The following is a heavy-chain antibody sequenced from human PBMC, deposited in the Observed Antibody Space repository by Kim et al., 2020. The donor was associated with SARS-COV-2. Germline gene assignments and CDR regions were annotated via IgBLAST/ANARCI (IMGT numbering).Heavy chain of an antibody. V-gene: IGHV3-30*01. CDR3: ATTGDYEGSWFDP. D-gene: IGHD4-17*01. Sequence: YYEESVTGRFTISRDNSKNIRFLQSNSLGREDTAIYYCATTGDYEGSWFDPWGQGTLVTVSS. J-gene: IGHJ5*02.